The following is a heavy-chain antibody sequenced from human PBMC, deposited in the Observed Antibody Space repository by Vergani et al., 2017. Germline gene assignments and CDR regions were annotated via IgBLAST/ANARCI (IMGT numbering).Heavy chain of an antibody. CDR3: ARWVDLYDSSGYSEFDY. V-gene: IGHV4-39*01. CDR1: GGSISSSSYY. Sequence: QLQLQESGPGLVKPSETLSLTCTVSGGSISSSSYYWGWIRQPPGKGLEWIGSIYYSGSNYYNPSLKSRVTLAVDTSKNQFSLKLGSVTAADTAVYYCARWVDLYDSSGYSEFDYWGQGTLVTVSS. J-gene: IGHJ4*02. D-gene: IGHD3-22*01. CDR2: IYYSGSN.